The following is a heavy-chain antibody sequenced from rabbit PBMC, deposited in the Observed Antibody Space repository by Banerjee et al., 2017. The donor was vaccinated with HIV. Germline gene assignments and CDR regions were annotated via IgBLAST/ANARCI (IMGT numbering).Heavy chain of an antibody. D-gene: IGHD8-1*01. CDR2: IYTGDGNT. CDR3: ARVIVESTNYDL. V-gene: IGHV1S40*01. CDR1: GFDLSSYYY. J-gene: IGHJ4*01. Sequence: QSLEESGGDLVKPGASLTLTCKASGFDLSSYYYMCWVRQAPGKGLEWIGCIYTGDGNTDYASWAKGRFTISKTSSTTVTLQMTSLTAADTATYFCARVIVESTNYDLWGPGTLVTVS.